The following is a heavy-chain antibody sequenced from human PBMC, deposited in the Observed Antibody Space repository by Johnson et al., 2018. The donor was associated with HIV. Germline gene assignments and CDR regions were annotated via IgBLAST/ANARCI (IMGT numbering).Heavy chain of an antibody. CDR1: GFTVSSNY. CDR3: ARDSGGGGGKTTAVAFDI. V-gene: IGHV3-66*01. Sequence: VQLVESGGGLVQPGGSLRLSCAASGFTVSSNYMSWVRQAPGKGLEWVSVIYSGGSTYYADSVKGRFTISRDNSENTLYLQMNSLRAEDTAVYYCARDSGGGGGKTTAVAFDIWGQGTMVTVSS. CDR2: IYSGGST. J-gene: IGHJ3*02. D-gene: IGHD4-23*01.